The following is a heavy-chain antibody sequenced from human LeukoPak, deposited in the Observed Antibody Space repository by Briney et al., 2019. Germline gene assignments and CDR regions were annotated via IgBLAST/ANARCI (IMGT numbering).Heavy chain of an antibody. CDR3: AKSPRDSGYEGEGY. D-gene: IGHD5-12*01. V-gene: IGHV3-23*01. CDR2: IGGSGSST. Sequence: PGGSLRLSCAASGFPFSTYAMTWVRQAPGKGLEWVSTIGGSGSSTYYADSVKGRFTLSRDNSKNTLYLQMNSLRTEDTAVYYCAKSPRDSGYEGEGYWGQGTLVTVSS. CDR1: GFPFSTYA. J-gene: IGHJ4*02.